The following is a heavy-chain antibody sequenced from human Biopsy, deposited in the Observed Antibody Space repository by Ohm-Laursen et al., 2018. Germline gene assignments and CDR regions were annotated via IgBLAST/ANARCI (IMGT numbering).Heavy chain of an antibody. D-gene: IGHD3-16*01. V-gene: IGHV3-33*01. CDR1: GFTFSSFG. CDR2: VWDGGINK. CDR3: ARDLGNLRGVMFYLDS. Sequence: SLRLSCAASGFTFSSFGMHWFRQAPGKGLEWVAVVWDGGINKFYADSVEGRFTISRDNFKNTVYLEMNSLRPEDTAVYYCARDLGNLRGVMFYLDSWGQGTLVSVSS. J-gene: IGHJ4*02.